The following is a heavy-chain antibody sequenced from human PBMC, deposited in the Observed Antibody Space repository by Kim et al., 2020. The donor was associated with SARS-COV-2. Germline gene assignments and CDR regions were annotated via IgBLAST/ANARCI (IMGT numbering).Heavy chain of an antibody. Sequence: SETLSLTCAVYGGSFSGYYWSWIRQPPGKGLEWIGEINHSGSTNYNPSLKSRVTISVDTSKNQVSLKLSSVTAADTAVYYCARGPYSSGWYRYFQHWGQGTLVTVSS. CDR1: GGSFSGYY. CDR2: INHSGST. J-gene: IGHJ1*01. D-gene: IGHD6-19*01. V-gene: IGHV4-34*01. CDR3: ARGPYSSGWYRYFQH.